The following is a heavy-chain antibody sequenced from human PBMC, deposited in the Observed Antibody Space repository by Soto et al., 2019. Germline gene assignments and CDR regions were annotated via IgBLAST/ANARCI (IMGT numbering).Heavy chain of an antibody. CDR3: ARAPVGLDTISYFDY. Sequence: SETLSLTCSVSCGSITTSSYNWDWIRQPPGKGLEWIGTIYYDGMTSYNPSLRSPVTISVDTSKNHFALKVNSVTAADTAVYFCARAPVGLDTISYFDYWGQGKLVTVSS. V-gene: IGHV4-39*02. CDR2: IYYDGMT. J-gene: IGHJ4*02. D-gene: IGHD3-3*01. CDR1: CGSITTSSYN.